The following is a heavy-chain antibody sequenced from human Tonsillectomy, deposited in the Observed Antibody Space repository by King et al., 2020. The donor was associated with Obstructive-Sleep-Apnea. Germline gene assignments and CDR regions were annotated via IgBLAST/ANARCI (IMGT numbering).Heavy chain of an antibody. J-gene: IGHJ6*02. CDR3: ARDRDCRSTSCFFGMDV. CDR2: INSDGSTT. Sequence: VKLVESGGGLVQPGGSLRLSCAASGFTFSSYWMHWVRQAPGKGLVWVSRINSDGSTTTYADSVKGRFTISRDNAKNTLHLQMSSLRAEDTAVYFCARDRDCRSTSCFFGMDVWGQGTTVTVSS. CDR1: GFTFSSYW. D-gene: IGHD2-2*01. V-gene: IGHV3-74*01.